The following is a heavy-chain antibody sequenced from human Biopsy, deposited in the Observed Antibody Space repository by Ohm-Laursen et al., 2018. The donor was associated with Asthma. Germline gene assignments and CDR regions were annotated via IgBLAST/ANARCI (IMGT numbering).Heavy chain of an antibody. Sequence: SLRLSCSASGFTFSSYSMNWVRQAPGKGLEWVSPISSSSSYIYYADSVKGRFTISRDNAKNSLYLQMNSLRAEDTAVYYCARDGTDMNEAMPKDYWGQGTLVTVSS. CDR2: ISSSSSYI. J-gene: IGHJ4*02. CDR1: GFTFSSYS. D-gene: IGHD2-2*01. V-gene: IGHV3-21*01. CDR3: ARDGTDMNEAMPKDY.